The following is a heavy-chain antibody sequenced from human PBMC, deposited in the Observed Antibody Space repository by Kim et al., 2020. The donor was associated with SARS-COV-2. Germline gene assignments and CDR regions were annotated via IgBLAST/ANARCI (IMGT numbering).Heavy chain of an antibody. V-gene: IGHV4-39*01. D-gene: IGHD3-10*01. CDR2: IYYNGNT. Sequence: SETLSLTCTVSGGSISSSSYYWGWIRQPPGKGLEWIGSIYYNGNTYYNSSLKSRVTISVDTSKNQFSLKLSSVTAADTALYYCARHPYGSGIGNWGQGTLVTVSS. CDR3: ARHPYGSGIGN. CDR1: GGSISSSSYY. J-gene: IGHJ4*02.